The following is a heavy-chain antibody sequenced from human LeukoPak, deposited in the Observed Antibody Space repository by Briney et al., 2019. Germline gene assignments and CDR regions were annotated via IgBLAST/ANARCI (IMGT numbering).Heavy chain of an antibody. D-gene: IGHD1-26*01. CDR1: GFTFSSYG. Sequence: SGGSLRLSCAASGFTFSSYGMHWVRQAPGKGLEWVAVIPYDGSNKYYADSVKGRFTISRDNSKNTLYLQMNSLRAEDTAVYYCAKERGATPDYWGQGTLVTVSS. V-gene: IGHV3-30*18. CDR2: IPYDGSNK. J-gene: IGHJ4*02. CDR3: AKERGATPDY.